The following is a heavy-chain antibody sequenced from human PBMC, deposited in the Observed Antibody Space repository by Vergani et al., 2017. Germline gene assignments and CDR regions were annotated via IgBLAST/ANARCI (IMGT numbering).Heavy chain of an antibody. CDR2: INHSGST. J-gene: IGHJ4*02. CDR3: ARHSIPATVVTAFDY. D-gene: IGHD4-23*01. V-gene: IGHV4-34*01. Sequence: QVQLQQWGAGLLKPSETLSLTCAVYGGSFSGYYWSWIRQPPGKGLEWIGEINHSGSTNYNPSLKSRVTISVDTSKNQFSLKLNSVIAADTAFYYCARHSIPATVVTAFDYWGQGTLVSVSS. CDR1: GGSFSGYY.